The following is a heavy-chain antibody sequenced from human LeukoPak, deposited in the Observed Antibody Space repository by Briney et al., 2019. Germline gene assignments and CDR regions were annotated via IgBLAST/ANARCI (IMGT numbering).Heavy chain of an antibody. D-gene: IGHD6-13*01. Sequence: SETLSLTCAVYGGSFSGYYWSWIRQPPGKGLEWIGEINHSGSTNYNPSLKSRVTISVDTSKNQFSLKLSSVTAADTAVYYCARGRFWGIAAPTQGPAEYFQHWGQGTLVTVSS. CDR3: ARGRFWGIAAPTQGPAEYFQH. J-gene: IGHJ1*01. V-gene: IGHV4-34*01. CDR2: INHSGST. CDR1: GGSFSGYY.